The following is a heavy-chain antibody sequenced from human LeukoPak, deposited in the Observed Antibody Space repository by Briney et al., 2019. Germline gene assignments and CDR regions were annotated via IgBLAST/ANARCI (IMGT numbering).Heavy chain of an antibody. D-gene: IGHD3-9*01. CDR1: GFSFSDSA. J-gene: IGHJ6*02. CDR3: ARGDGLLRYGFRGFKMDV. V-gene: IGHV3-30*04. Sequence: GGSLRLSCAASGFSFSDSAVHWVRQAPGRGLEWVAVISYDGRDKYNADSVQGRFTISRDNSKNTLYLRMNNLRPKDTAVYYCARGDGLLRYGFRGFKMDVWGQGTTVIVSS. CDR2: ISYDGRDK.